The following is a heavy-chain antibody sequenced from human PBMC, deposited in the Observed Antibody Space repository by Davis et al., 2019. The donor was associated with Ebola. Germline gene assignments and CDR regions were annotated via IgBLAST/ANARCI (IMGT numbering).Heavy chain of an antibody. CDR1: GFTFGDYA. J-gene: IGHJ6*02. V-gene: IGHV3-49*04. CDR2: IRSKAYGGKT. CDR3: TRDLKQPPPSYYYGMDV. D-gene: IGHD6-13*01. Sequence: PGGSLRLSCTGFGFTFGDYAMNWVRQAPGKGLEWVGFIRSKAYGGKTQYAASVKGRVAISRDDSKSIAYLQVDRLKTEDTAVYYCTRDLKQPPPSYYYGMDVWGQGTTVTVSS.